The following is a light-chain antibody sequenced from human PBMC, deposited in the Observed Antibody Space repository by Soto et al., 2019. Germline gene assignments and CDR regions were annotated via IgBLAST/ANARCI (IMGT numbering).Light chain of an antibody. CDR1: QSVSSN. J-gene: IGKJ1*01. Sequence: EIVMTQSPATLSVSPGERATLSCRASQSVSSNLAWYQQKPGQAPRLLIYGASTRATGIPARFSGSGSGTEFTLTISSLQSEDFAFYYCQQENNWPPWTFGQGTKVEIK. CDR3: QQENNWPPWT. V-gene: IGKV3-15*01. CDR2: GAS.